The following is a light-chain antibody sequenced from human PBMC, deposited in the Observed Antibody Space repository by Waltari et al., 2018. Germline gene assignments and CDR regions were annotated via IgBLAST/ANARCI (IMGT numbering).Light chain of an antibody. CDR3: QQRYAWPIT. J-gene: IGKJ4*01. CDR2: DVS. CDR1: QSVDSQ. V-gene: IGKV3-11*01. Sequence: EIVLTQSPATLSLSPGERATTSCRASQSVDSQLAWYQQKPGQAPRLLIHDVSNRATGIPPRFSGSGSGTDFRLTISSLEAEDSAVYYCQQRYAWPITFGGGTKVELK.